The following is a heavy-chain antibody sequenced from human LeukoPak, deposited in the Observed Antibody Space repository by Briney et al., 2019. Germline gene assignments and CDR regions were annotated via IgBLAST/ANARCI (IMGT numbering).Heavy chain of an antibody. CDR3: ARDHHDLSGGNPTY. Sequence: TGGSLRLSCAASGFTLGRYAMSWVRQAPGTGLVWVSGSNSTGESTYYADSVRGRFTTSRDNTKNTLYLQMSSLRAEDTAVYYCARDHHDLSGGNPTYSSQGTLV. CDR1: GFTLGRYA. V-gene: IGHV3-23*01. D-gene: IGHD4-23*01. CDR2: SNSTGEST. J-gene: IGHJ4*02.